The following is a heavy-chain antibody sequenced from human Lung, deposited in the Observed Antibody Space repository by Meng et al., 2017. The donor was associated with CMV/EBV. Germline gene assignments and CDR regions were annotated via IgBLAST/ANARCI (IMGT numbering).Heavy chain of an antibody. CDR2: IYNGGTN. V-gene: IGHV4-30-2*06. Sequence: GGFSSRSCDSWNWIQHLPGKALVWSGFIYNGGTNYYKLSLKSRINISVDTSKNELYLRLNSVTAADSAVYYCARRRDGYKYWFFDNWGQGALVTVSS. CDR3: ARRRDGYKYWFFDN. CDR1: GGFSSRSCDS. J-gene: IGHJ4*02. D-gene: IGHD5-24*01.